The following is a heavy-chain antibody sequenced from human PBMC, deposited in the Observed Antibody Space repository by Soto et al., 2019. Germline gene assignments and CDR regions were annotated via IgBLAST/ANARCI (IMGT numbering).Heavy chain of an antibody. D-gene: IGHD3-10*01. J-gene: IGHJ5*02. Sequence: SETLSLTCTVSGGSISSSSYYWGWIRQPPGKGLEWIGSIYYSGSTYYNPSLKSRVTISVDTSRNQFSLKLSSVTAADTAVYYCARHLGITMVRGANWFDPWGQGTLVTVSS. CDR2: IYYSGST. V-gene: IGHV4-39*01. CDR3: ARHLGITMVRGANWFDP. CDR1: GGSISSSSYY.